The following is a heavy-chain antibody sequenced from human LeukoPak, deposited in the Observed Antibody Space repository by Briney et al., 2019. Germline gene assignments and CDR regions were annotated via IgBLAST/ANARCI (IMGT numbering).Heavy chain of an antibody. J-gene: IGHJ4*02. V-gene: IGHV3-23*01. Sequence: RTGGSLRLSCAASGFTFSSYAMSWVRQAPGKGLEWVSAISGSGGSTYYADSVKGRFTISRDNSKNTLYLQMNSLRAEDTAVYYCAKAHGDYLPFDYWGQGTLVTVSS. CDR1: GFTFSSYA. CDR3: AKAHGDYLPFDY. CDR2: ISGSGGST. D-gene: IGHD4-17*01.